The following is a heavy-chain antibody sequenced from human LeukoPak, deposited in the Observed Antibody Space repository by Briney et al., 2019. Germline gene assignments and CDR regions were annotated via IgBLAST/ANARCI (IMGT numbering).Heavy chain of an antibody. Sequence: SETLSLTCAVYGGSFSGYYLNWIRQPPGKGLEWIGEIDHSGSTNYNPSLKSRVTISVDTSKNQFSLNLSSVTAADTAVYYCARGPRVRGYSGYVPGVDYWGQGTLVTVSS. V-gene: IGHV4-34*01. CDR1: GGSFSGYY. CDR3: ARGPRVRGYSGYVPGVDY. J-gene: IGHJ4*02. CDR2: IDHSGST. D-gene: IGHD5-12*01.